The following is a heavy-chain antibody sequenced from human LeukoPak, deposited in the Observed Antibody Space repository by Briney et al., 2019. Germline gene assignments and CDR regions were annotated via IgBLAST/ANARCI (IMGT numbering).Heavy chain of an antibody. Sequence: GGSLRLSCAASGFTFSSYAMSWVRQAPGKGLEWVSAISGSGGSTYYADSVKGRFTISRDNSKNTLYLQMNSLRAEDTAVYYCAKDYYDSSGYYYVEGYYFDYWGQGTLVTVSS. V-gene: IGHV3-23*01. D-gene: IGHD3-22*01. J-gene: IGHJ4*02. CDR1: GFTFSSYA. CDR2: ISGSGGST. CDR3: AKDYYDSSGYYYVEGYYFDY.